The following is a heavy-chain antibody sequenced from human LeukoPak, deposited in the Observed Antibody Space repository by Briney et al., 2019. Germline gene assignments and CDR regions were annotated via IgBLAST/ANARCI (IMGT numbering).Heavy chain of an antibody. V-gene: IGHV1-2*02. CDR3: VRGGALYYDFWD. CDR2: INPNSGDT. CDR1: GYTFTSYG. Sequence: ASVKVSCKASGYTFTSYGVNWVRQATGQGLEWMGWINPNSGDTNYAQKFQSGVTMTRDTSITTAYMELSRLRSDDTAVYYCVRGGALYYDFWDWGQGTLVTVSS. D-gene: IGHD3-3*01. J-gene: IGHJ4*02.